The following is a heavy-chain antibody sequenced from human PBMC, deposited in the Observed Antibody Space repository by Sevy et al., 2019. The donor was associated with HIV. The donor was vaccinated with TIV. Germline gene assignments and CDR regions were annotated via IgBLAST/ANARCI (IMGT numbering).Heavy chain of an antibody. V-gene: IGHV4-59*08. J-gene: IGHJ4*02. CDR2: IYYNGHI. CDR3: AGENAWGRGYS. Sequence: SQTLSLTCTVSGGSITSLYWNWIRQPPGKGLDWLANIYYNGHINYNPSLKSRVTLSLDTSKNQFSLRLSSVTAADTAMYYCAGENAWGRGYSWGQGTLVTVSS. D-gene: IGHD1-26*01. CDR1: GGSITSLY.